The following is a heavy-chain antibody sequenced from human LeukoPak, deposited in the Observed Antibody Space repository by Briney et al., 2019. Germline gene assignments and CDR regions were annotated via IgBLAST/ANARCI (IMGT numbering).Heavy chain of an antibody. D-gene: IGHD6-19*01. CDR3: ARDQAGPXSSGWHYFDY. V-gene: IGHV4-59*01. Sequence: SETLSLTCTVPGGSIRSYYWSWSRQPPGKGLEWIGYIYYSGSTNYNPSLKSRVTISVDTSKNQFSLKLSSVTVRHTAVYYCARDQAGPXSSGWHYFDYWGQGTLVTVSS. J-gene: IGHJ4*02. CDR1: GGSIRSYY. CDR2: IYYSGST.